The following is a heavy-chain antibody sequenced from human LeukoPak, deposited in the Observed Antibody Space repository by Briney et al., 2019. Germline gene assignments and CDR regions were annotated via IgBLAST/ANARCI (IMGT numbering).Heavy chain of an antibody. CDR1: GGSFSGYY. J-gene: IGHJ4*02. Sequence: SETLSLTCAVYGGSFSGYYWSWIRQPPGKGLEWIGEINHSGSTNYNPSLKSRVTISVDTSKNQFSLKLSSVTAADTAVYYCAREGYYDSSGYYYTEGKYFDYWGQGTLVTVSS. CDR2: INHSGST. V-gene: IGHV4-34*01. D-gene: IGHD3-22*01. CDR3: AREGYYDSSGYYYTEGKYFDY.